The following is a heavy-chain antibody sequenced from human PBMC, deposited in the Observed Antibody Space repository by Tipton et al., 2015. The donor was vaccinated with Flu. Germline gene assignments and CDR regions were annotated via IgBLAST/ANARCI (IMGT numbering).Heavy chain of an antibody. CDR1: GFTFSRYW. CDR2: IKQDGSAK. CDR3: TRVVGRTTAARPATYYYGMDV. Sequence: SLRLSCAASGFTFSRYWMSWVRQAPGQGLEWVANIKQDGSAKYYVDSVKGRFTISIDNAKNSVYLQMNSLRAEDTAVFYCTRVVGRTTAARPATYYYGMDVWGQGTTVTVSS. D-gene: IGHD6-6*01. J-gene: IGHJ6*02. V-gene: IGHV3-7*01.